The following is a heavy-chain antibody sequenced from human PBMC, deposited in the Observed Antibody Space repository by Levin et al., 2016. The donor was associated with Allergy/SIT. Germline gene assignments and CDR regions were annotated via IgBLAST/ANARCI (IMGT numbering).Heavy chain of an antibody. CDR3: ARYSNRRYYFDY. J-gene: IGHJ4*02. Sequence: WIRQPPGKGLEWIGYIYYSGSTNYNPSLKSRVTISVDTSKNQFSLKLSSVTAADTAVYYCARYSNRRYYFDYWGQGTLVTVSS. V-gene: IGHV4-59*01. D-gene: IGHD4-11*01. CDR2: IYYSGST.